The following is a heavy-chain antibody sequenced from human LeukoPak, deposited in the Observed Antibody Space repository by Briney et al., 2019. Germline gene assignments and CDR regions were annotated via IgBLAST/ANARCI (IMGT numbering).Heavy chain of an antibody. CDR2: ISSSSSYI. D-gene: IGHD6-19*01. CDR3: ARETRIAVAGPYFDY. CDR1: GFTFSSYA. V-gene: IGHV3-21*01. Sequence: GGSLRLSCAASGFTFSSYAMSWVRHAPGKGLEWVSPISSSSSYIYYADSVKGRFTISTDNAKNSLYLQMNRLRAEDTAVYYCARETRIAVAGPYFDYWGQGTLVTVSS. J-gene: IGHJ4*02.